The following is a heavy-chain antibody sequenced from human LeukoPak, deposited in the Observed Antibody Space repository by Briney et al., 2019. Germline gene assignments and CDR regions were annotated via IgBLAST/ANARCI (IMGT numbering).Heavy chain of an antibody. CDR1: GGSITTYY. CDR3: ARTRTGPLTDAFDI. D-gene: IGHD1-14*01. CDR2: SGNT. J-gene: IGHJ3*02. V-gene: IGHV4-59*01. Sequence: SETLSLTCTVSGGSITTYYWSWIRRPPGKGLEWIGYSGNTDYNPSLKSRVTMSVDTSINQFSLKLSSVTAADTAVYYCARTRTGPLTDAFDIWGQGTMVTVSS.